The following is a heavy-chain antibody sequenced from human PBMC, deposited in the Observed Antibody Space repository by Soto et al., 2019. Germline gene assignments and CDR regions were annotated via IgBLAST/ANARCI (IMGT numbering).Heavy chain of an antibody. CDR2: INPKSGGT. Sequence: ASVKVSCKASGYSFTDYHVHWVRQAPGQGLEWLGLINPKSGGTSTAQKFQGWVTMTRDTSINTAYMDLTRLRSDDTAVYYCARGHSTDCSNGVCSFFYNHEMDVWGQGTPITV. CDR3: ARGHSTDCSNGVCSFFYNHEMDV. V-gene: IGHV1-2*04. D-gene: IGHD2-8*01. CDR1: GYSFTDYH. J-gene: IGHJ6*02.